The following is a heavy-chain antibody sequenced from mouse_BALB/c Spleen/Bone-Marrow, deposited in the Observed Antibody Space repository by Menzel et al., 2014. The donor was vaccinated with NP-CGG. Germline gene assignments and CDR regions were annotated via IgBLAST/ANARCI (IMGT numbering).Heavy chain of an antibody. D-gene: IGHD1-1*01. Sequence: EVKVEESGGGLVQPGGSRKLSCAASGFTFXSFGMHWVRQAPEKGLEWVAYISSGSSTIYYADTVKGRFTISRDNPKNTLFLQMTSLRSEDTAMYYCARSYYGSSYYFDYWGQGTTLTVSS. J-gene: IGHJ2*01. CDR3: ARSYYGSSYYFDY. CDR1: GFTFXSFG. CDR2: ISSGSSTI. V-gene: IGHV5-17*02.